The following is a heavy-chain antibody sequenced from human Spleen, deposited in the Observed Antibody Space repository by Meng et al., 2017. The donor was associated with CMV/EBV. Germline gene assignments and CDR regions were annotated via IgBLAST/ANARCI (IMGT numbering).Heavy chain of an antibody. CDR1: GFTFDNAY. D-gene: IGHD4/OR15-4a*01. CDR2: VKTISEGGTT. Sequence: GESLKISCAASGFTFDNAYMSWVRQAPGKGLEWVGRVKTISEGGTTDYAALVRGRFTISRDDSRNLVHLQMNSLKIEDTAVYYCYGAGGYWGQGPLVTVSS. CDR3: YGAGGY. V-gene: IGHV3-15*01. J-gene: IGHJ4*02.